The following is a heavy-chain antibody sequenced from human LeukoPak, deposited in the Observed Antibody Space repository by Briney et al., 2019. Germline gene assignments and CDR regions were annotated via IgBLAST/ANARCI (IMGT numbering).Heavy chain of an antibody. V-gene: IGHV3-23*01. J-gene: IGHJ4*02. CDR2: VTGSGAST. CDR3: ARGPGYGSSWYFDY. Sequence: VQPGGSLRLSCAASGFTFSRSAMRWGRRAPGKGVEGVSRVTGSGASTYYADSVKGLFTISRDNSKNTLYLQMNSLRAEDTALYYCARGPGYGSSWYFDYWGQGTLVTVSS. CDR1: GFTFSRSA. D-gene: IGHD6-13*01.